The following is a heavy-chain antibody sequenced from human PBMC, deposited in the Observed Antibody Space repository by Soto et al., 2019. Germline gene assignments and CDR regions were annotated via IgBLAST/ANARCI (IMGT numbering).Heavy chain of an antibody. CDR2: IIPIFGTA. D-gene: IGHD3-10*01. V-gene: IGHV1-69*13. CDR1: GGTFSSYA. J-gene: IGHJ5*02. Sequence: SVKVSCKASGGTFSSYAISWVRQAPGQGLEWMGGIIPIFGTANCAQKFQGRVTITADESTSTAYMELSSLRSEDTAVYYCARDRDSGSDAYLRFDPWGQGTLVTVSS. CDR3: ARDRDSGSDAYLRFDP.